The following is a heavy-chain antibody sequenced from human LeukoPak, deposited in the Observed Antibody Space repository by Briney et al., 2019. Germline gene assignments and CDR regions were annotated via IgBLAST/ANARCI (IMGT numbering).Heavy chain of an antibody. V-gene: IGHV3-21*01. CDR3: AKDLQSSWYVHYFDY. J-gene: IGHJ4*02. CDR1: GFTFSSYS. Sequence: GGSLRLSCAASGFTFSSYSMNWVRQAPGKGLEWVSSISSSSSYIYYADSVKGRFTISRDNAKNSLYLQMNSLRAEDTAVYYCAKDLQSSWYVHYFDYWGQGTLVTVSS. CDR2: ISSSSSYI. D-gene: IGHD6-13*01.